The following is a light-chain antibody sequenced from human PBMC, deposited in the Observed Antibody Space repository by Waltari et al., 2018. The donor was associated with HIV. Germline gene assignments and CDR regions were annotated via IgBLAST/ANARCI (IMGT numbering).Light chain of an antibody. V-gene: IGLV2-11*01. CDR2: DVS. CDR3: CSYAGSYTLRV. CDR1: RSDVGPYNY. Sequence: QSALTQPRSVSGSPRQSVTIPCTGPRSDVGPYNYVPLYQPHPGKAPKLTIYDVSKRPSGVPDRFSGSKSGNTASLTISGLQAEDEADYYCCSYAGSYTLRVFGGGTKLTVL. J-gene: IGLJ2*01.